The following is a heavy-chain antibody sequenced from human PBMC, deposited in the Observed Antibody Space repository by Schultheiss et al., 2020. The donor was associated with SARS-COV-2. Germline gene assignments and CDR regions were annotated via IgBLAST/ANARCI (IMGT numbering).Heavy chain of an antibody. V-gene: IGHV3-74*01. CDR3: ARDDDGDYDFWSGEGYYYYYGMDV. Sequence: GGSLRLSCGASGFTFSSYWMHWVRQVAGKGLVWVSGMNTDGRTTRYADSVKGRFTISRDNAKNTLYLQMNSLRAEDTAVYYCARDDDGDYDFWSGEGYYYYYGMDVWGQGTTVTVSS. J-gene: IGHJ6*02. D-gene: IGHD3-3*01. CDR1: GFTFSSYW. CDR2: MNTDGRTT.